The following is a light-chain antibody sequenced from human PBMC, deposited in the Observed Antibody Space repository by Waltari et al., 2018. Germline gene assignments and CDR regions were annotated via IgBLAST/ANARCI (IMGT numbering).Light chain of an antibody. J-gene: IGLJ3*02. V-gene: IGLV1-47*01. CDR3: AAWDDSLRAWV. Sequence: QSVLIQPPSASETPGQRVTLSCSGRNSNIGSNYVCWYQHLPGTAPELLIYRNTQRPSGVPDRFSGSKSDTSASLAISGLRSEDEADYYCAAWDDSLRAWVFGGGTKLTVL. CDR2: RNT. CDR1: NSNIGSNY.